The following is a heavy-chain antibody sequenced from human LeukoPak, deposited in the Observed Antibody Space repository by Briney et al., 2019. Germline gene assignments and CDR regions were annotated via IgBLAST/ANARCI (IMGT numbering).Heavy chain of an antibody. CDR3: ARDPIAVVGGGSFDY. J-gene: IGHJ4*02. CDR1: GFIFSDYS. D-gene: IGHD6-19*01. Sequence: GGSLRLSCAASGFIFSDYSMLWVRQAPGKGLEWVSSISFRSSYIYYADSVKGRVTISRDNAKNSYYLEMNSLVAEDTAVYYCARDPIAVVGGGSFDYWGQGILVTVSS. V-gene: IGHV3-21*01. CDR2: ISFRSSYI.